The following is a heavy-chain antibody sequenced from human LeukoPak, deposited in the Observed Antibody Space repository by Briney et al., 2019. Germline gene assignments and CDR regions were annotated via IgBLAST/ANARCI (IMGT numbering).Heavy chain of an antibody. Sequence: GGSLRLSCAASGFTFSSYGMHWVRQAAGKGLEWVAVISYDGSNKYYADSVKGRFTISRDNSKNTLYLQMNSLRAEDTAVYYCAKGYSSSSTDAFDIWGQGTMVTVSS. CDR3: AKGYSSSSTDAFDI. V-gene: IGHV3-30*18. CDR1: GFTFSSYG. J-gene: IGHJ3*02. CDR2: ISYDGSNK. D-gene: IGHD6-13*01.